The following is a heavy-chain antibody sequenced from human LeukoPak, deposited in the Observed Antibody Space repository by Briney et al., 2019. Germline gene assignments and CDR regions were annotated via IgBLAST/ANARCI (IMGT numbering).Heavy chain of an antibody. J-gene: IGHJ3*02. CDR2: IGYTGDST. Sequence: PGGSLRLSCAASGFTFSSYAMNWVRQAPGKGLEWVSGIGYTGDSTFYADSVKGRFTVSRDSSKNTLFLHMNSLRAGDTALYYCAKSPTVDAAFDIWGQGTMVTVSS. CDR1: GFTFSSYA. V-gene: IGHV3-23*01. D-gene: IGHD4-23*01. CDR3: AKSPTVDAAFDI.